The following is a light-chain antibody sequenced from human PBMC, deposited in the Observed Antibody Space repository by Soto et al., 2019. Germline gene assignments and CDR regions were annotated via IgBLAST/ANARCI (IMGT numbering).Light chain of an antibody. CDR1: QSVSSNF. J-gene: IGKJ3*01. CDR2: GAS. Sequence: EIVLTQSPGTLSLSPGERATLSCRASQSVSSNFLAWYQQKPGQAPRLLIYGASSRATGIPDRFSGSGSGTEFTLAISRLEPEDFAMYFCQQYGSSPFTFGPGTKVDIK. V-gene: IGKV3-20*01. CDR3: QQYGSSPFT.